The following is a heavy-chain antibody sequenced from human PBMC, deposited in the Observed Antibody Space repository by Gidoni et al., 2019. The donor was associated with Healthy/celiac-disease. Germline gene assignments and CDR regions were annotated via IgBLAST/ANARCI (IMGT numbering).Heavy chain of an antibody. D-gene: IGHD6-13*01. CDR3: AKLYSSSWYYFDY. V-gene: IGHV3-23*01. J-gene: IGHJ4*02. CDR1: GFTCSSYA. Sequence: EVQLLESGGGLVQPGGSLRLSCAASGFTCSSYALSGVRQAPGKGLGWVSAISGSGSSTYYADSGKGRFTISRDNSKNTLYLQMNSLRAEDTAVYYCAKLYSSSWYYFDYWGQGTLVTVSS. CDR2: ISGSGSST.